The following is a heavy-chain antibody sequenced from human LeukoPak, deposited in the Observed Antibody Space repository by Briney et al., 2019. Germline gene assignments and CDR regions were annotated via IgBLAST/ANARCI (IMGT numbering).Heavy chain of an antibody. CDR3: ARDGGYRAIDY. D-gene: IGHD5-12*01. Sequence: PGGSLRLSCAAFGFTFNSYEMNWVRQAPGKGLEWVSSISSSSSYIYYADSVKGRFTISRDNAKNSLYLRMNSLRAEDTAVYYCARDGGYRAIDYWGQGTLVTVSS. J-gene: IGHJ4*02. CDR1: GFTFNSYE. V-gene: IGHV3-21*01. CDR2: ISSSSSYI.